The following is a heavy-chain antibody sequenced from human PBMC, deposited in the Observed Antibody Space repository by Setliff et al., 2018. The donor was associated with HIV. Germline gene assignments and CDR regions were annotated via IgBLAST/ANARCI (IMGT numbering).Heavy chain of an antibody. CDR1: GGSITSSTYY. V-gene: IGHV4-39*07. CDR3: ARDHKYYYDSSGLDY. J-gene: IGHJ4*02. Sequence: SQTLSLTCTVSGGSITSSTYYWDWIRQPPGKGLEWIGSIFYSGSTYYNPSVKSRVTISIDTSKNQFSLRLSSVTAADTAVYYCARDHKYYYDSSGLDYWGQGTLVTISS. D-gene: IGHD3-22*01. CDR2: IFYSGST.